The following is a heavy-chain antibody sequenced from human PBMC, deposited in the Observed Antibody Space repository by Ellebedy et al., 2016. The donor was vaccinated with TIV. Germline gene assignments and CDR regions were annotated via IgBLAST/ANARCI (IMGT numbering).Heavy chain of an antibody. J-gene: IGHJ4*01. V-gene: IGHV4-59*08. CDR3: AKPLEFSGFLGY. CDR1: GDSITDYY. Sequence: MPSETLSLTCSVSGDSITDYYRSRIRQTPRKGLEWICNFYNRGTSSCNTSLESRATITADTSKNQSSLRLNSVTAADPAVYYCAKPLEFSGFLGYWGHGILVTVSS. CDR2: FYNRGTS. D-gene: IGHD5-12*01.